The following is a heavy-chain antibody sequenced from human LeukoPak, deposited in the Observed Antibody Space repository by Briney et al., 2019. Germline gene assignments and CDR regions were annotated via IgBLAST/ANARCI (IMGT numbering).Heavy chain of an antibody. Sequence: GGSLRLSCAASGFTVSSNYMSWARQAPGKGLEWVSVIYSGGSTYYADSVKGRFTISRDNSKNTLYLQMNSLRAEDTAVYYCARDLRYYDSSGYHNWFDPWGQGTLVTVSS. CDR3: ARDLRYYDSSGYHNWFDP. CDR1: GFTVSSNY. V-gene: IGHV3-53*01. J-gene: IGHJ5*02. D-gene: IGHD3-22*01. CDR2: IYSGGST.